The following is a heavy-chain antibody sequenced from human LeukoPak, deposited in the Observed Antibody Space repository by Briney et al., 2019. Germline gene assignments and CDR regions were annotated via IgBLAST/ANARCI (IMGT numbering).Heavy chain of an antibody. V-gene: IGHV4-4*07. D-gene: IGHD3-10*01. CDR2: IYNSGST. CDR1: GGSISSYY. Sequence: SETLSLTCTVSGGSISSYYWSWIRQPAGKGLEWIGRIYNSGSTNYNPSLKSRVTMSVDTSKNQFSLKLSSVTAADTAVYYCASCPYGSGSYYIGGSAAFDIWGQGTMVTVSS. CDR3: ASCPYGSGSYYIGGSAAFDI. J-gene: IGHJ3*02.